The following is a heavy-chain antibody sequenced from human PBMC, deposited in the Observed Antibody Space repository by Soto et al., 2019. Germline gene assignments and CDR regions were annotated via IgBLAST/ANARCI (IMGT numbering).Heavy chain of an antibody. CDR3: ARANYFESSGPFDY. Sequence: PSETLSLTCTVSGGSISSYYWSWIRQPPGKGLEWIGYIYYSGSTNYNPSLKSRVTISVDTSKNQFSLKLSSVTAADTAVYYCARANYFESSGPFDYWGPRTLVTVSS. CDR2: IYYSGST. V-gene: IGHV4-59*01. D-gene: IGHD3-22*01. CDR1: GGSISSYY. J-gene: IGHJ4*02.